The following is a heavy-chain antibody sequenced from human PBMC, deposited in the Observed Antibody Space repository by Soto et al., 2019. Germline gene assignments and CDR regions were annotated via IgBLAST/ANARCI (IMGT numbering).Heavy chain of an antibody. J-gene: IGHJ5*02. CDR1: GGTFSSHA. Sequence: QVQLVQSGAEVKKPGSSVKVSCKVSGGTFSSHAINWLRQAPGQGLEWMGVIIPITETPNNAEKFQGRVTITAEKSTTTVYMELSSLTFDDTAVYFCARGNKGPGHYGPGSQGWYGPWGQGTLVTVSS. D-gene: IGHD3-10*01. V-gene: IGHV1-69*06. CDR2: IIPITETP. CDR3: ARGNKGPGHYGPGSQGWYGP.